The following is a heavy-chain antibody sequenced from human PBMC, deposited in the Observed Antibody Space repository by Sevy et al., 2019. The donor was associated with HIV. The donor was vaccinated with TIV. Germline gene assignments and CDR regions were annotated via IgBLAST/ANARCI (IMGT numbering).Heavy chain of an antibody. Sequence: GGSLRLSCAASGFTFKSYWMTWVRRAPGKGLEWVAITNQDGSEKDYSDSLKGRFSISRDNSKNSVHLQINTLRAEDTAVYYCAREGSAYDTYYYHYAMDVWGQGTTVTVSS. V-gene: IGHV3-7*01. D-gene: IGHD5-12*01. CDR1: GFTFKSYW. J-gene: IGHJ6*02. CDR3: AREGSAYDTYYYHYAMDV. CDR2: TNQDGSEK.